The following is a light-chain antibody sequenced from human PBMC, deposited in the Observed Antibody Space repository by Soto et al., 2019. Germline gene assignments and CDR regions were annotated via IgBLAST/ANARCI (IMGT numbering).Light chain of an antibody. J-gene: IGKJ1*01. Sequence: EIVLTQYPATLSLSPGERATLSCRASQSVGSYLAWYQQKPGQAPRLLIDDASNRATGIPARFSGSGSGTACTVTISSLESDDFAVYSCEQRSNWPKTFGQGTKVEIK. CDR1: QSVGSY. V-gene: IGKV3-11*01. CDR2: DAS. CDR3: EQRSNWPKT.